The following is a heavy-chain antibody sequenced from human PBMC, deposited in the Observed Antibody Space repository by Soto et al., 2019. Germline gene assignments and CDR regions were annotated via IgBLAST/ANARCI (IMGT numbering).Heavy chain of an antibody. CDR3: ARVTRGYHMDV. V-gene: IGHV3-48*01. D-gene: IGHD6-25*01. CDR1: GFTFSSYS. J-gene: IGHJ6*02. Sequence: SGGSLRLSCAGSGFTFSSYSMNWVRQVSGKGLGWVSYITSGGGTIYYADSVKGRFTISRDNAKNSLYLQMNSLRAEDTAVYYCARVTRGYHMDVWGQGTTVTVS. CDR2: ITSGGGTI.